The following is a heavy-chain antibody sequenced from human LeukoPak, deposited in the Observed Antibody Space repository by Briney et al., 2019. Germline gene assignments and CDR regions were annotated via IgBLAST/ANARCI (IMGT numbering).Heavy chain of an antibody. CDR2: ISGSGGST. CDR3: AKGSSNWRDYYYFDY. CDR1: GFTFSSYA. V-gene: IGHV3-23*01. J-gene: IGHJ4*02. D-gene: IGHD6-13*01. Sequence: GGSLRLSCAASGFTFSSYAMSWVRQAPGKGLEWVSAISGSGGSTYYADSVKGRFTISRDNSKNTLYLQMNSLRAEDTAVYYCAKGSSNWRDYYYFDYWGQGTLVTVSS.